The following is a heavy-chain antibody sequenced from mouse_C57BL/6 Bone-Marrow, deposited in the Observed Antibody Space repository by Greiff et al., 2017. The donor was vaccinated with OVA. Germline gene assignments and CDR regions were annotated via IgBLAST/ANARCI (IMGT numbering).Heavy chain of an antibody. CDR3: ARWDYGSSYPAWFAY. CDR1: GYTFTDYN. Sequence: VQLQQSGPELVKPGASVKIPCKASGYTFTDYNLDWVKQSHGKSLEWIGDINPNNGGTIYNQKFKGKATLTVDKSSSTAYMELRSLTSEDTAVYYCARWDYGSSYPAWFAYWGQGTLVTVSA. D-gene: IGHD1-1*01. J-gene: IGHJ3*01. CDR2: INPNNGGT. V-gene: IGHV1-18*01.